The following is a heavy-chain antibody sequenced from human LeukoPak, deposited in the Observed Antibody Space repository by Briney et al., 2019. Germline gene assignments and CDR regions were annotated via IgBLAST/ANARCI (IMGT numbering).Heavy chain of an antibody. CDR3: ARGGYPIVEVPAAIWFDP. D-gene: IGHD2-2*01. V-gene: IGHV4-34*01. Sequence: SETLSLTCAVYGGSFSGYYWSWIRQPPGKGLEWIGEINHSGSTNYNPSLKSRVTISVDTSKNQFSLKLSSVTAADTAVYYCARGGYPIVEVPAAIWFDPWGQGTLVTVSS. J-gene: IGHJ5*02. CDR1: GGSFSGYY. CDR2: INHSGST.